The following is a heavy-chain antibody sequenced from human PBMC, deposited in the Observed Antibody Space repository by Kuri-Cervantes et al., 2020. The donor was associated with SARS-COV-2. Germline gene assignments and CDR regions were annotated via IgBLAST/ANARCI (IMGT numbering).Heavy chain of an antibody. V-gene: IGHV1-2*04. CDR3: ARERITMVRGVTPDYYYGMDV. Sequence: ASVKVSCKASGGTFSSYAISWVRQAPGQGLEWMGWINPNSGGTNYAQKFQGWVTMTRDTSISTAYMELSRLRSDDTAVYYCARERITMVRGVTPDYYYGMDVWGQGTTVTVSS. CDR2: INPNSGGT. D-gene: IGHD3-10*01. CDR1: GGTFSSYA. J-gene: IGHJ6*02.